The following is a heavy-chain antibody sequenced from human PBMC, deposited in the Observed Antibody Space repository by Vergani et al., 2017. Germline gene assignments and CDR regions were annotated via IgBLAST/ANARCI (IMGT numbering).Heavy chain of an antibody. J-gene: IGHJ3*02. CDR1: GFSLSTSGMC. V-gene: IGHV2-70*01. D-gene: IGHD2-21*02. Sequence: QVTLRESGPALVKPTQTLTLTCTFSGFSLSTSGMCVSWIRQPPGKALEWLALIDWDDDKYYSTSLKTRLTISKDTSKNQVVLTMTNMDPVDTATYYCGRPGDCYSEVGAFDIWGQGTMVTVSS. CDR2: IDWDDDK. CDR3: GRPGDCYSEVGAFDI.